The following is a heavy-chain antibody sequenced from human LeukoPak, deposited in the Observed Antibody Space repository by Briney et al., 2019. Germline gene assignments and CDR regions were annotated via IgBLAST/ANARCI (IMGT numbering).Heavy chain of an antibody. V-gene: IGHV1-3*02. D-gene: IGHD3-22*01. CDR2: SNAGNGNK. J-gene: IGHJ4*02. CDR1: GYTFTNYA. CDR3: ARGSYESSGIDY. Sequence: ASVKVSCKASGYTFTNYAMHWVRQAPGQRLDWMGWSNAGNGNKKYSQEFQGRVTITRDTSASIAYMELSSLRSEDTAVYYCARGSYESSGIDYWGQGTLVTVSS.